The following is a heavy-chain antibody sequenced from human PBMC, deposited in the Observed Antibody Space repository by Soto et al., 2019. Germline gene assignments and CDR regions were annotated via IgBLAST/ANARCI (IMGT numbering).Heavy chain of an antibody. CDR1: GYSFTSYA. J-gene: IGHJ4*02. CDR2: INAGNGNT. V-gene: IGHV1-3*01. Sequence: QVQLVQSGAEVKKPGASVKVSCKASGYSFTSYAMHWVRQAPGQRLEWMGWINAGNGNTKYSQKFQGRVTITGDTSASTAYMELSSLRSDDTDVYYCAKSSSWYMFDYWGQGTLVTVSS. D-gene: IGHD6-13*01. CDR3: AKSSSWYMFDY.